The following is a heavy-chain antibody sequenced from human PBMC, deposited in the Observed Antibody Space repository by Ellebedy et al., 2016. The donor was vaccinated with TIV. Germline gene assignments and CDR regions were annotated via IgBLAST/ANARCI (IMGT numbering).Heavy chain of an antibody. CDR2: IIPILGIA. D-gene: IGHD5-18*01. V-gene: IGHV1-69*04. CDR1: GGTLSSYA. J-gene: IGHJ6*02. Sequence: AASVKVSCKASGGTLSSYAINWVRQAPGQGLEWMGRIIPILGIANYVQKLQDRVTIIADKSTSTAFMAQSSLTSENTAVYYCAGTHTAMLEYNYGMDVWGQGTTVTVSS. CDR3: AGTHTAMLEYNYGMDV.